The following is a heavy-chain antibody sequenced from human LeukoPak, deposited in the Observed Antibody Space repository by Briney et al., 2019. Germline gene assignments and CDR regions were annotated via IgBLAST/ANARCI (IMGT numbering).Heavy chain of an antibody. CDR3: ARGKKGLYYYYGMDV. V-gene: IGHV3-74*01. CDR2: INSDGSST. CDR1: GFTFSSYW. J-gene: IGHJ6*02. Sequence: GGSLRLSCAASGFTFSSYWMHWVRQAPGKGLVWVSRINSDGSSTSYADSVKGRFTISRDNAKNTLYLQMNSLRAEDTAVYYCARGKKGLYYYYGMDVWAKGPRSPSP. D-gene: IGHD3-16*01.